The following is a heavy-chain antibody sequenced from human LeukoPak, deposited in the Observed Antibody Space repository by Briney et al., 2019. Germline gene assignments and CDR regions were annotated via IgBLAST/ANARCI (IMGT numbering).Heavy chain of an antibody. J-gene: IGHJ6*03. CDR1: GYTFTSYY. CDR3: ARGARGSSPPWYYYYYMDV. Sequence: ASVTVSCTASGYTFTSYYMHWVRQAPGQGLEWMGIINPSGGSTSYAQKFQGRVTMTRDMSTSTVYMELSSLRSEDTAVYYCARGARGSSPPWYYYYYMDVWGKGTTVTVSS. V-gene: IGHV1-46*01. D-gene: IGHD1-26*01. CDR2: INPSGGST.